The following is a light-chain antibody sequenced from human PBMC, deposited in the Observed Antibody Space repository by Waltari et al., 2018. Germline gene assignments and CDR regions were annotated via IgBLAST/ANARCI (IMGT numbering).Light chain of an antibody. V-gene: IGKV1-5*03. CDR1: QSISNW. CDR2: KAS. Sequence: DTQMTQSPSTLSVSVVGTVTIPCRASQSISNWLAWYQQKPGKAPKLLIYKASTLESGVPSRFSGSGSGTEFTLTISSLQPDDFATYYCQQYNSYSLLTFGGGTKVEIK. J-gene: IGKJ4*01. CDR3: QQYNSYSLLT.